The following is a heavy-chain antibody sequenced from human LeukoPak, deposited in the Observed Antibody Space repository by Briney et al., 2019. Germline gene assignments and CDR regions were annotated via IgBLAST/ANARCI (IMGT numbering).Heavy chain of an antibody. J-gene: IGHJ4*02. Sequence: GGSLRLSCAASGFTFSSYSMNWVRQAPGKGLEWVSSISSSSSYIYYADSVKGRFTISRDNAKNSLYLQMNSLRAEDTAVYHCARDLQIRGYFDYWGQGTLVTVSS. CDR3: ARDLQIRGYFDY. CDR2: ISSSSSYI. CDR1: GFTFSSYS. D-gene: IGHD3-10*01. V-gene: IGHV3-21*01.